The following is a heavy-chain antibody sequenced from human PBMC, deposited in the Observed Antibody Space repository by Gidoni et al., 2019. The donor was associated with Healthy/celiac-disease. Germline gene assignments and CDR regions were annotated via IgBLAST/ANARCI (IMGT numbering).Heavy chain of an antibody. CDR1: GYTFTSYY. V-gene: IGHV1-46*01. CDR3: ARGYDFWSGSHYGMDV. CDR2: INPSGGST. Sequence: QVQLVQSGAEVKKPGASVKVSCKASGYTFTSYYMPRVRQAPVQGLEWMGIINPSGGSTSYAQKFQGRVTMTRDTSTSTVYMELSSLRSEDTAVYYCARGYDFWSGSHYGMDVWGQGTTVTVSS. D-gene: IGHD3-3*01. J-gene: IGHJ6*02.